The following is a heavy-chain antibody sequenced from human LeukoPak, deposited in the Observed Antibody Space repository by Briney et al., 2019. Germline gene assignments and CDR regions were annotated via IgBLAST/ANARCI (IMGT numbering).Heavy chain of an antibody. V-gene: IGHV4-39*07. CDR2: IYYSGST. D-gene: IGHD3-10*01. CDR3: ARDGEWFGELSGWFDP. Sequence: SETLSLTCTVSGGSISSSSYYWGWIRQPPGKGLEWIGSIYYSGSTYYNPSLKSRVTISVDTSKNQFSLKLSSVTAADTAVYYCARDGEWFGELSGWFDPWGQGTLVTVSS. CDR1: GGSISSSSYY. J-gene: IGHJ5*02.